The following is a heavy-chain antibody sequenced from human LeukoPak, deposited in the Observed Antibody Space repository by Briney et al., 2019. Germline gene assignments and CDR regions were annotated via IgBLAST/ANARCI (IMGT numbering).Heavy chain of an antibody. Sequence: GGSLRLSCAASGFTASSNYMSWVRQAPGKGLEWVSVIYSGGSTYYADSVKGRFTISRDNSKNTLYLQMNSLRAEDTAVYYCASGVRDIVVVPAAERNYYYYMDVWGKGTTVTVSS. J-gene: IGHJ6*03. CDR2: IYSGGST. V-gene: IGHV3-53*01. CDR1: GFTASSNY. CDR3: ASGVRDIVVVPAAERNYYYYMDV. D-gene: IGHD2-2*01.